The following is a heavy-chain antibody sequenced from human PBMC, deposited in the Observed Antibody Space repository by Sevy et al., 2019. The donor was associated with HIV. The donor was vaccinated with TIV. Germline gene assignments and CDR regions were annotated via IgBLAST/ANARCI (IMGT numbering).Heavy chain of an antibody. Sequence: ASVKVSCKASGGTLSNYAISWVRQAPGQGLEWMGGIIPIFGAASYEQKFQGRVTITADESTSTVYMELSSLRSEDTAVYYCARGGVMRSYYYYYMDVWGKGTTVTVSS. V-gene: IGHV1-69*13. CDR2: IIPIFGAA. J-gene: IGHJ6*03. CDR3: ARGGVMRSYYYYYMDV. CDR1: GGTLSNYA. D-gene: IGHD2-8*01.